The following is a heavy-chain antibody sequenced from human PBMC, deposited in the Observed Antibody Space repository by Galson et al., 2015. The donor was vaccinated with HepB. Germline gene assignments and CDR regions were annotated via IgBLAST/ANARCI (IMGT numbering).Heavy chain of an antibody. CDR2: IYWNDDK. CDR3: APRRRVSDHSY. J-gene: IGHJ4*02. D-gene: IGHD1-14*01. Sequence: PALVKPTQTLTLTCTSSGFSLSTSGVGGGWIRQPPGKALEWLALIYWNDDKRYSPSLKSRLTITKDTSKNQVGLTMTSMDPVDTATYDRAPRRRVSDHSYWGLGTLVTASS. CDR1: GFSLSTSGVG. V-gene: IGHV2-5*01.